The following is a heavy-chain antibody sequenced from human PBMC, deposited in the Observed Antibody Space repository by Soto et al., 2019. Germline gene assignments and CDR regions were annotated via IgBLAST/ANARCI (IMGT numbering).Heavy chain of an antibody. J-gene: IGHJ5*02. CDR1: GGSITSDDYY. CDR3: ARAGYSSGWWGFSSTDYNWFDP. D-gene: IGHD6-19*01. CDR2: IYYSGRT. Sequence: SETLSLTCTVSGGSITSDDYYWSWIRQPPGKGLEWIGYIYYSGRTNYNPSLKSRVTISVDTSKNQFSLKLSSVTAADTAVYYCARAGYSSGWWGFSSTDYNWFDPWGQGTLVTVSS. V-gene: IGHV4-61*08.